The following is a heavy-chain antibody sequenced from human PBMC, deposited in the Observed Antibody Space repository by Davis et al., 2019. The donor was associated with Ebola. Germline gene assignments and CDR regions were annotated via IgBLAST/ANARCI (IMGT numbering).Heavy chain of an antibody. D-gene: IGHD3-10*01. V-gene: IGHV1-18*01. CDR2: ISAYNGNT. Sequence: ASVKVSCKASGDTFSSFAVSWVRQAPGQGLEWMGWISAYNGNTNYAQKLQGSVTITADESTSTAYMELSSLRSEDTAVYYCARGPPSLGNYGSGSYEFDDWGQGTRVTVSS. J-gene: IGHJ4*02. CDR3: ARGPPSLGNYGSGSYEFDD. CDR1: GDTFSSFA.